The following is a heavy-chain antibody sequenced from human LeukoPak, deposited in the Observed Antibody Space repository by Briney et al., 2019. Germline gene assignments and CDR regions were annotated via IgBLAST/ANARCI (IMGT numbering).Heavy chain of an antibody. CDR1: GGSFSGYY. V-gene: IGHV4-34*01. Sequence: SETLSLTCAVYGGSFSGYYWSWIRQPPGKGLEWIGEINHSGGINYNPSLKSRVTISVDTSKNQFSLNLNSVTAADTVVYYCARGLIRSPDYWGQGTLVTVSS. J-gene: IGHJ4*02. CDR2: INHSGGI. CDR3: ARGLIRSPDY.